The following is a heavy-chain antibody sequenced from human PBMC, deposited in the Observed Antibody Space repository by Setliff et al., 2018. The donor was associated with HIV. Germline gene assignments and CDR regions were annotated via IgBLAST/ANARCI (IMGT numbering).Heavy chain of an antibody. CDR2: IKEDGSEK. Sequence: GESLKISCAASGFTFSNYWMSWVRQAPGKGLEWVANIKEDGSEKYYVDSVKGRFTISRDNAKNSLYLQMNSLRAEDTAVYYCARDHSITPPHWGQGTLVTVSS. J-gene: IGHJ4*02. D-gene: IGHD3-3*02. V-gene: IGHV3-7*03. CDR1: GFTFSNYW. CDR3: ARDHSITPPH.